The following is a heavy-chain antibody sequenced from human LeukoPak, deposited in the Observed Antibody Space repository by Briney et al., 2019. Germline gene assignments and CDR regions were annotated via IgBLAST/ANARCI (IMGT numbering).Heavy chain of an antibody. V-gene: IGHV4-4*07. CDR1: GGSFSGYY. Sequence: SETLSLTCAVYGGSFSGYYWSWIRQPAGKGLEWIGRIYTSGSTNYNPSLKSRVTMSVDTSKNQFSLKLSSVTAADTAVYYCARDLCSSTSCYDQDAFDIWGQGTMVTVSS. CDR3: ARDLCSSTSCYDQDAFDI. D-gene: IGHD2-2*01. CDR2: IYTSGST. J-gene: IGHJ3*02.